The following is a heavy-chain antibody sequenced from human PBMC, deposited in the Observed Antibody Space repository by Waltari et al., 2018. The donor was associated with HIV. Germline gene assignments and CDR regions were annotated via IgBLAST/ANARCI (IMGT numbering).Heavy chain of an antibody. V-gene: IGHV3-11*04. Sequence: QVQLVESGGGLVTPGGSLRLSWSGSGFIFIVDYMGWIRQAPGKGLEWVSLIVSRGDAKYSADSVKCRFTISRDNARNSLYLQMNSLRVEDTAVYYCARDPVRRDGYNFDHWGQGVPVTVSS. CDR2: IVSRGDAK. J-gene: IGHJ5*02. CDR1: GFIFIVDY. CDR3: ARDPVRRDGYNFDH. D-gene: IGHD3-10*01.